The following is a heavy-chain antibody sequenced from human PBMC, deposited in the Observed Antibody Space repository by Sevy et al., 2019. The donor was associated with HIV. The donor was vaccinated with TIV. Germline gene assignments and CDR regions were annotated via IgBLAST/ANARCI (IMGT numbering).Heavy chain of an antibody. CDR1: GFTFSSYA. CDR3: AKDAVYSYGLYYFDY. D-gene: IGHD5-18*01. Sequence: GGSLRLPCAASGFTFSSYAMSWVRQAPGKGLEWVSAISGSGGSTYYADSVKGRFTISRDNSKNTLYLQMNSLRAEDTAVYYCAKDAVYSYGLYYFDYWGQGTLVTVSS. CDR2: ISGSGGST. J-gene: IGHJ4*02. V-gene: IGHV3-23*01.